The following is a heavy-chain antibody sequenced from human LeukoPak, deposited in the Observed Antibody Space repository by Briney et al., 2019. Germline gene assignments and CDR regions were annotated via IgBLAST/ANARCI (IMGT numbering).Heavy chain of an antibody. CDR2: MNPNSGNT. CDR1: GYTFTSHD. J-gene: IGHJ4*02. D-gene: IGHD3-3*01. CDR3: ARGPPHYDFWSGLPDFDY. V-gene: IGHV1-8*01. Sequence: ASVKVSCKASGYTFTSHDINWVRQATGQGLEWMGWMNPNSGNTGYAQKFQGRVTMTRNTSISTAYMELSSLRSEDTAVYYCARGPPHYDFWSGLPDFDYWGQGTLVTVSS.